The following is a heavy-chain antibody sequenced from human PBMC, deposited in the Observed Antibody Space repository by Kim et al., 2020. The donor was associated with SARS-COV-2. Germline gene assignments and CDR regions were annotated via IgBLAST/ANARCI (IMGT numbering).Heavy chain of an antibody. CDR3: ARDRGPTGIAVPALDY. CDR2: IYYSGST. J-gene: IGHJ4*02. CDR1: GGSISSGGYY. Sequence: SETLSLTCTVSGGSISSGGYYWSWIRQHPGKGLEWIGYIYYSGSTYYNPSLKSRVTISVHTSKNQFSLKLSSVTAADTAVYYCARDRGPTGIAVPALDYWGQGTLVTVSS. V-gene: IGHV4-31*03. D-gene: IGHD6-19*01.